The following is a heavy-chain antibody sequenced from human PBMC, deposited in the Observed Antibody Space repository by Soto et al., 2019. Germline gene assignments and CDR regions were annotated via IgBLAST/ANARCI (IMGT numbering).Heavy chain of an antibody. Sequence: EVQWLESGGDLVQPGGSLRLSCEASGFTFRNFAMTWVRQAPGKGLEWVSGISGSGRMTYSAQSVKARLTISRDNSKNSLYHQMSSLIADCTAVYHCAKEAEESVNEPIPGDCWGQGTVVTVSS. D-gene: IGHD1-1*01. J-gene: IGHJ4*02. CDR3: AKEAEESVNEPIPGDC. V-gene: IGHV3-23*01. CDR1: GFTFRNFA. CDR2: ISGSGRMT.